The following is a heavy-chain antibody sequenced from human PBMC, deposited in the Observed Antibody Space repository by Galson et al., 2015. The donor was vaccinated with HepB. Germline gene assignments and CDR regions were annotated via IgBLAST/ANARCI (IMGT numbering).Heavy chain of an antibody. Sequence: SLRLSCAASGFTFSSYWMHWVRQAPGKGLVWISNINSDGSTTTYADSVKGRFIISRDNAKNTLHLQINSLRAEDTAVYFCVRGHDILTGPHQLPFDYWGQGTLVTVSS. D-gene: IGHD3-9*01. J-gene: IGHJ4*02. CDR1: GFTFSSYW. CDR2: INSDGSTT. CDR3: VRGHDILTGPHQLPFDY. V-gene: IGHV3-74*01.